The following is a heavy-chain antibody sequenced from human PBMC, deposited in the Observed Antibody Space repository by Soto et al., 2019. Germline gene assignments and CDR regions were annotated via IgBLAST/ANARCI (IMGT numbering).Heavy chain of an antibody. Sequence: GGSLRLSCAASGFTFSSYAMSWVRQAPGKGLEWVSAISGSGGSTYYADSVKGRFTISRDNSKNTLYLQMNSLRAEDTAVYYCAKVGSYYDFWSADPPGGYFDYWGQGTLVTVSS. J-gene: IGHJ4*02. CDR1: GFTFSSYA. CDR2: ISGSGGST. CDR3: AKVGSYYDFWSADPPGGYFDY. D-gene: IGHD3-3*01. V-gene: IGHV3-23*01.